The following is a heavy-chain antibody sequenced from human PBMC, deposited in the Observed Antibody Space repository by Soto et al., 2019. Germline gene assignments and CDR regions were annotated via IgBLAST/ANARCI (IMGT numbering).Heavy chain of an antibody. CDR1: GFTFSGYA. CDR2: IDGSGSTI. Sequence: EVQLLESGGGLVQPGGSLRLSCAASGFTFSGYAMTWVRQAPGKGLEWVSVIDGSGSTIYYADSVKGRFTISRDNSRNTLYLQMNSLRAEDTAVYYCANHISISGGWGQGTLVTVS. V-gene: IGHV3-23*01. CDR3: ANHISISGG. J-gene: IGHJ4*02. D-gene: IGHD3-3*01.